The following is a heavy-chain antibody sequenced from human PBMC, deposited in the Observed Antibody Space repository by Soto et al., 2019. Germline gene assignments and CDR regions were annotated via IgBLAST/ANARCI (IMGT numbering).Heavy chain of an antibody. CDR1: GGTFSSYA. CDR3: ASGVLVPAAIPYYGMDV. D-gene: IGHD2-2*01. Sequence: PVKVSCKASGGTFSSYAISWVRQAPGQGLEWMGGIIPIFGTANYAQKFQGRVTITADKSTSTAYMELSSLRSEDTAVYYCASGVLVPAAIPYYGMDVWGQGTTVTVSS. CDR2: IIPIFGTA. J-gene: IGHJ6*02. V-gene: IGHV1-69*06.